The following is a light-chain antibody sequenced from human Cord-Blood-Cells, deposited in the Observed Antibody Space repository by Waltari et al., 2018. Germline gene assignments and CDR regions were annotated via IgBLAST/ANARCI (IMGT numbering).Light chain of an antibody. CDR2: DVS. CDR3: SSYTSSARYV. Sequence: QSALTPPASVSGSPGQSITLPRTRTSSDVGGYNYDSWYQQHPGKAPKLMIYDVSNRPSGVSNRFSGSKSGNRASLTISGLQAEDEADYYCSSYTSSARYVFGTRTKFTVL. CDR1: SSDVGGYNY. V-gene: IGLV2-14*03. J-gene: IGLJ1*01.